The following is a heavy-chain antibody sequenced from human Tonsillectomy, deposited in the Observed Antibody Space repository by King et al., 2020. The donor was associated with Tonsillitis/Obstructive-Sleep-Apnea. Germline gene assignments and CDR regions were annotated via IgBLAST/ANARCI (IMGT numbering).Heavy chain of an antibody. CDR2: INSDGSST. V-gene: IGHV3-74*01. J-gene: IGHJ5*02. CDR3: ARADANHVLRFLEWLPRNWFDP. D-gene: IGHD3-3*01. CDR1: GFTFSSYW. Sequence: VQLVESGGGLPGGSLRLSCAASGFTFSSYWMHWVRQAPGKGLVWVSRINSDGSSTSYADSVKGRFTISRDNAKNTLYLQMSSLRAEDTAVYYCARADANHVLRFLEWLPRNWFDPWGQGTLVTVSS.